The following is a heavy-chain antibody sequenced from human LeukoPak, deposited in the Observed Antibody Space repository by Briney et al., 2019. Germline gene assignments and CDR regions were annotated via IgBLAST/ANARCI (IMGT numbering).Heavy chain of an antibody. D-gene: IGHD3-3*01. V-gene: IGHV3-7*03. CDR3: ARGDWSGYSL. CDR2: IKEDGSEK. Sequence: PGGSLRLSCAASGFTFRSYWMSWVRQAPGKGLEWVANIKEDGSEKYYVDSVKGRFTISRDSAKNSLYLQMNSLRVEDTAVYYCARGDWSGYSLWGQGTLVTVSS. J-gene: IGHJ4*02. CDR1: GFTFRSYW.